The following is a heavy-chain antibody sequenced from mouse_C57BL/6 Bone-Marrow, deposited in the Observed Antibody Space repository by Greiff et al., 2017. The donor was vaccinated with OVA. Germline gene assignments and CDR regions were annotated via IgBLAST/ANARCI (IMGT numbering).Heavy chain of an antibody. Sequence: VQLQESGPGLVQPSQSLSITCTVSGFSLTSYGVHWVRQSPGKGLEWLGVIWSGGSTDYNAAFISRLSISKDNSKSQVFFKMNSLQADDTAIYYCARNGDGNWFAYWGQGTLVTVSA. CDR3: ARNGDGNWFAY. J-gene: IGHJ3*01. D-gene: IGHD2-1*01. CDR2: IWSGGST. V-gene: IGHV2-2*01. CDR1: GFSLTSYG.